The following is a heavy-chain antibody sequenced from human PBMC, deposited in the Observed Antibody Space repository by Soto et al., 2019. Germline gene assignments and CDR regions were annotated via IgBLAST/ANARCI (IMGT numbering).Heavy chain of an antibody. CDR3: ARLIAAAMFDP. D-gene: IGHD6-13*01. J-gene: IGHJ5*02. Sequence: QLQLQESGSGLVKPSQTLSLTCAVSGGSISRGGYSWSWIREPPGKGLEWIGYIYHSGSTYYNPSLKSRVTISGDRSKNQFSLKLSPVTAADTAVYYCARLIAAAMFDPWGQGTLVTVSS. CDR1: GGSISRGGYS. CDR2: IYHSGST. V-gene: IGHV4-30-2*01.